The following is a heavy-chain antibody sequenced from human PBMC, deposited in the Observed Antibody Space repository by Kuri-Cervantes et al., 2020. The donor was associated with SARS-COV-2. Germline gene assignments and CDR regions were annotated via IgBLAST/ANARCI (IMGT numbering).Heavy chain of an antibody. CDR3: ARDGLTGYYDYYMDV. Sequence: SETLSLTCTVSGGSISSGDYYWTWIRQPPGKGLEWIGFIYYTETTSYTPSLKSRVTISFDTSKNQFSLRLTSVTVADTAVYYCARDGLTGYYDYYMDVWGKGTTVTVSS. CDR1: GGSISSGDYY. CDR2: IYYTETT. D-gene: IGHD3-9*01. J-gene: IGHJ6*03. V-gene: IGHV4-30-4*08.